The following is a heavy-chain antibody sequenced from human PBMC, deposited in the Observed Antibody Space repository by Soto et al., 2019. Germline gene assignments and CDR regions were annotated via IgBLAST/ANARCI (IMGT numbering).Heavy chain of an antibody. D-gene: IGHD6-6*01. CDR1: GGSISSGGYY. CDR3: ARARGSSSCSPRRNFDY. Sequence: QVQLQESGPGLVKPSQTLYLTCTVSGGSISSGGYYWSWIRQHPGKGLEWIGYIYYSGSTYYNPSLKSRVTISVDTSKNQFSLKLSSVTAADTAVYYGARARGSSSCSPRRNFDYWGQGTLVTVSS. CDR2: IYYSGST. V-gene: IGHV4-31*03. J-gene: IGHJ4*02.